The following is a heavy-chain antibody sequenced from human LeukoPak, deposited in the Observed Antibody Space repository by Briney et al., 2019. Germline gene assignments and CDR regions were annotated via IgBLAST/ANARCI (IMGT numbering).Heavy chain of an antibody. CDR3: ARSSIAARPLDY. J-gene: IGHJ4*02. V-gene: IGHV3-30*04. D-gene: IGHD6-6*01. CDR1: GFTFSSYA. Sequence: GGSLRLTCAASGFTFSSYAMHWVRQAPGKGLEWVAVISYDGSNKYYADSVKGRFTISRDNSKNTLYLQMNSLRAEDTAVYYCARSSIAARPLDYWGQGTLVTVSS. CDR2: ISYDGSNK.